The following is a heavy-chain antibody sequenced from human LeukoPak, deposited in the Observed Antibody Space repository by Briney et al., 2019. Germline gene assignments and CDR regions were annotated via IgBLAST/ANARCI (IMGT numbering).Heavy chain of an antibody. CDR1: GFTFSSYG. CDR2: IRYDGSNK. V-gene: IGHV3-30*02. Sequence: GGSLRLSCAASGFTFSSYGMHWVRQAPGKGLEWVAFIRYDGSNKYYADSVKGRFTISRDNSKNTLYLQMNSLRAEDTAVYYCAKARKNPSPYFDYWGQGTLVTVSS. CDR3: AKARKNPSPYFDY. J-gene: IGHJ4*02. D-gene: IGHD1-14*01.